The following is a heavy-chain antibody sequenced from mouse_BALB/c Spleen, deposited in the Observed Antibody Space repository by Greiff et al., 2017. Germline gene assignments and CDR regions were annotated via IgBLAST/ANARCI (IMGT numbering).Heavy chain of an antibody. V-gene: IGHV1-7*01. J-gene: IGHJ3*01. CDR3: ARRNTGFAY. CDR1: GYTFTSYW. CDR2: INPSTGYT. D-gene: IGHD2-1*01. Sequence: QVQLQQSGAELAKPGASVKMSCKASGYTFTSYWMHWVKQRPGQGLEWIGYINPSTGYTEYNQKFKDKATLTADKSSSTAYMQLSSLTSEDSAVYYCARRNTGFAYWGQGTLVTVSA.